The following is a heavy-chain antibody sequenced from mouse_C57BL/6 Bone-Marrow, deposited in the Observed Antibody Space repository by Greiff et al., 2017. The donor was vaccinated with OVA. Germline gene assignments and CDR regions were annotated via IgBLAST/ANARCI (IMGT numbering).Heavy chain of an antibody. CDR2: ISSGSSTI. V-gene: IGHV5-17*01. Sequence: EVKLVESGGGLVKPGGSLKLSCAASGFTFSDYGMHWVRQAPEKGLEWVAYISSGSSTIYYADTVKGRFTISRDNAKNTLFLQMTSLRSEDTAMYYCAREGLTGPYWYFDVWGTGTTVTVSS. D-gene: IGHD4-1*01. J-gene: IGHJ1*03. CDR3: AREGLTGPYWYFDV. CDR1: GFTFSDYG.